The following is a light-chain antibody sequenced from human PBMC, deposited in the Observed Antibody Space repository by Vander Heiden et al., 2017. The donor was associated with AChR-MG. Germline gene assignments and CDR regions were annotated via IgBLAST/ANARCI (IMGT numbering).Light chain of an antibody. CDR1: KLSDKY. CDR2: QDD. CDR3: QAWDTTTVV. Sequence: SYALTQLPSVPVSPGQTASITCSGDKLSDKYASWYQQKPGQSPVLVIFQDDKRPSGIPARFSGSNSGNTATLTISGTQAMDEADYYCQAWDTTTVVFGGGTKLTGL. J-gene: IGLJ2*01. V-gene: IGLV3-1*01.